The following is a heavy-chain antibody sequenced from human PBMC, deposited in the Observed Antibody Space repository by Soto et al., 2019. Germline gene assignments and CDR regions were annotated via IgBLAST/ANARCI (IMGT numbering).Heavy chain of an antibody. CDR3: ARGDGYSYGNYYYYYYIDV. Sequence: GGSLRLSCAASGFTVSSNYMSWVRQAPGKGLEWVSVIYSGGSTYYADSVKGRFTISRDNSKNTLYLQMNSLRAEDTAVYYCARGDGYSYGNYYYYYYIDVWGKGTTVTVSS. CDR1: GFTVSSNY. V-gene: IGHV3-66*01. D-gene: IGHD5-18*01. CDR2: IYSGGST. J-gene: IGHJ6*03.